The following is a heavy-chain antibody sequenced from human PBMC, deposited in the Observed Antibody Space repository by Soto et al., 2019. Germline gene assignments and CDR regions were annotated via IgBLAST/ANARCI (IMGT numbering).Heavy chain of an antibody. CDR2: INPNSGGT. Sequence: ASVKVSCKASGYTFTGYYMHWVRQAPGQGLEWMGWINPNSGGTNYAQKFQGWVTMTRDTSISTAYMELSRLRSDDTAVYYCARDLYYYDSSGYYYGPSGGMDVWGQGTTVTVS. J-gene: IGHJ6*02. D-gene: IGHD3-22*01. V-gene: IGHV1-2*04. CDR1: GYTFTGYY. CDR3: ARDLYYYDSSGYYYGPSGGMDV.